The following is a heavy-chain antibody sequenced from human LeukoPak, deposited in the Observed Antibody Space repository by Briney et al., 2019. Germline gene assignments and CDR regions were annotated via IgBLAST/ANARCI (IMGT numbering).Heavy chain of an antibody. V-gene: IGHV3-15*01. Sequence: PRGSLRLSCAASGFTFSKAWMSWVRQAPGKGLEWVGRIKSKTDGGTTDYAAPVKGRFTISREDSKNTLYLQMNSLKIEGTAVYYCTTDPEYASGSYYRLEYWGQGTLVTVSS. CDR2: IKSKTDGGTT. J-gene: IGHJ4*02. CDR1: GFTFSKAW. CDR3: TTDPEYASGSYYRLEY. D-gene: IGHD3-10*01.